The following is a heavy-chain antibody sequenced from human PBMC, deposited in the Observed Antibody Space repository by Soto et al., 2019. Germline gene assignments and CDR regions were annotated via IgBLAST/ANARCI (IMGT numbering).Heavy chain of an antibody. D-gene: IGHD1-26*01. J-gene: IGHJ4*02. V-gene: IGHV3-53*04. CDR1: GFTVSSKY. CDR2: IYSGDNT. Sequence: GGSLRLSCAASGFTVSSKYMSWVRQAPGKGLEWVSVIYSGDNTHYADSVKGRFTISRHNSKNTLYLQMNSLGPEDTAVHYCARTASGTIGVFDSWGQGTLVTVSS. CDR3: ARTASGTIGVFDS.